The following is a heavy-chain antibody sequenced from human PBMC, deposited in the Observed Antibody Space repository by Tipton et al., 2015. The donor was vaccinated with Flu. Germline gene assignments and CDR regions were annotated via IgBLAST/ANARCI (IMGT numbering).Heavy chain of an antibody. CDR2: IYSTGST. CDR3: ARGLGVFYGSGTYSPPLGWVDP. V-gene: IGHV4-39*02. Sequence: TLSLTCSISGDSITNTNYYWAWIRQPPGKGLEWLGSIYSTGSTYPNPSLASQLIIIVDTSRNTFSLRLTSVTAADTAIYYGARGLGVFYGSGTYSPPLGWVDPGRQGILVTVSS. J-gene: IGHJ5*02. D-gene: IGHD3-10*01. CDR1: GDSITNTNYY.